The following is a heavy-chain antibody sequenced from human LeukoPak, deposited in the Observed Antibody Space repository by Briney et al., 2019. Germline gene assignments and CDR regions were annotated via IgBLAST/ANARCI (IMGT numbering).Heavy chain of an antibody. CDR1: GFTFSSYS. D-gene: IGHD6-19*01. J-gene: IGHJ4*02. CDR2: ISGSGGST. CDR3: AKGGRAVAGTHHFDY. V-gene: IGHV3-23*01. Sequence: GGSLRLSCAASGFTFSSYSMNWVRQAPGKGLEWVSAISGSGGSTYYADSVKGRFTISRDNSKNTLYLQMNSLRAEDTAVYYCAKGGRAVAGTHHFDYWGRGTLVTVSS.